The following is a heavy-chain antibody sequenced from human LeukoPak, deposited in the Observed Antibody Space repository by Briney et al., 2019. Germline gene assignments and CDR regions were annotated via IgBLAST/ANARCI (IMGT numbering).Heavy chain of an antibody. Sequence: PGGSLRLSCPASGFTFSTYATHWVRQAPGKGLEYVSGISGNGRSTFYGSSVKGRFTVSRDNSKDTLYLQMGSLRVEDMAVYYCTRDIGRLRGDAFDFWGQGTMVTVSS. CDR1: GFTFSTYA. CDR3: TRDIGRLRGDAFDF. V-gene: IGHV3-64*01. CDR2: ISGNGRST. J-gene: IGHJ3*01. D-gene: IGHD2-15*01.